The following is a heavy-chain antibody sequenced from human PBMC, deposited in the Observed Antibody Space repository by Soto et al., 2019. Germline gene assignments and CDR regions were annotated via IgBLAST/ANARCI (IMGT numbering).Heavy chain of an antibody. J-gene: IGHJ5*02. CDR2: IMPIFGTP. V-gene: IGHV1-69*13. D-gene: IGHD3-10*01. CDR3: ARVHSSGIFYFVDP. CDR1: GGTFDSYV. Sequence: SVKVSCKASGGTFDSYVISWVRQAPGQGLEWMGGIMPIFGTPNYAQKFRGRVTISADESTSTAYLELSSLTSDDTAVYYCARVHSSGIFYFVDPWGQGTLVTGSS.